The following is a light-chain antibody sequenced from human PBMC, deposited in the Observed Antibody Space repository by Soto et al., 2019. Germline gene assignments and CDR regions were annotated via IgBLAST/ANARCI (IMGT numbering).Light chain of an antibody. CDR3: MQGTHWPPNT. CDR2: KVS. CDR1: QSLVYSDGNTY. J-gene: IGKJ4*01. V-gene: IGKV2-30*01. Sequence: DVVMTQSPLSLPVTLGQPASISCRSSQSLVYSDGNTYLNWFQQRPGQSPRRLIYKVSNRDSGVPDRFSGSGSGTDFTLKISRVAAEDVGVYYGMQGTHWPPNTFGGGTNVEIK.